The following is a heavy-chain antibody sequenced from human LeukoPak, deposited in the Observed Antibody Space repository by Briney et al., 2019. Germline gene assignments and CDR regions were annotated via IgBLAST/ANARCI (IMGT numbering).Heavy chain of an antibody. CDR3: ARGGYCSSTSCFTFDY. D-gene: IGHD2-2*01. Sequence: PSETLSLTCSVSGGSISGYYWSWIRQPAGKGLEWIGRIYTSGSTNYNPSLKSRVTMSVDTSKNQFSLKLSSVTAADTAVYYCARGGYCSSTSCFTFDYWGQGTLVTVSS. CDR1: GGSISGYY. J-gene: IGHJ4*02. V-gene: IGHV4-4*07. CDR2: IYTSGST.